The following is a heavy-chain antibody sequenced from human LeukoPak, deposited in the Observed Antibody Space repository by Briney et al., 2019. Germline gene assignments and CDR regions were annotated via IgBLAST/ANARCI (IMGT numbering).Heavy chain of an antibody. CDR3: ARAVRYCSSTSCYGYWYFDL. D-gene: IGHD2-2*01. V-gene: IGHV1-69*05. Sequence: ASVKVSCKASGGTFSSYAISWVRQAPGQGLEWMGGIIPIFGTANYAQKFQGRVTITTDESTSTAYMELSSLRSEDTAVYYCARAVRYCSSTSCYGYWYFDLWGRGTLVTVSS. J-gene: IGHJ2*01. CDR2: IIPIFGTA. CDR1: GGTFSSYA.